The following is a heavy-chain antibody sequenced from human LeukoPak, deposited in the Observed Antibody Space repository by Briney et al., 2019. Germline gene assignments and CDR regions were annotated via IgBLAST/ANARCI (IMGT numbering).Heavy chain of an antibody. CDR2: IYHSGST. D-gene: IGHD3-10*01. J-gene: IGHJ4*02. V-gene: IGHV4-38-2*02. Sequence: SETLSLTCTVSGYSISSGYYWGWIRQPPGKGLEWIGSIYHSGSTYYNPSLKSRVTISVDTSKNQFSLKLSSVTAADTAAYYCARDPPYGSGSYLGYWGQGTLVTVSS. CDR3: ARDPPYGSGSYLGY. CDR1: GYSISSGYY.